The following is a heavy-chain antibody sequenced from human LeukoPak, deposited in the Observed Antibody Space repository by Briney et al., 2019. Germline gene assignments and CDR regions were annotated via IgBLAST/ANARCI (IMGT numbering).Heavy chain of an antibody. Sequence: QPGGSLRLSCTASGFTFSIYWMSWVRQAPGKGLEWVANINEDGSNKWHLGSVKGRFTVSRDNAKNSLYLQMNSLRAEDTAVYYCARDSSGHPDYWGQGTLVTVSS. CDR3: ARDSSGHPDY. CDR2: INEDGSNK. D-gene: IGHD5-12*01. J-gene: IGHJ4*02. V-gene: IGHV3-7*03. CDR1: GFTFSIYW.